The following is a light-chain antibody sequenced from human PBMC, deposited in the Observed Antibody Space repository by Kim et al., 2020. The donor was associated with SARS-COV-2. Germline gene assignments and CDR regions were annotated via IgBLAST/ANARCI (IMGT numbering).Light chain of an antibody. J-gene: IGLJ1*01. CDR1: SSYVGGYNY. CDR2: DVS. Sequence: GQSITISCTGTSSYVGGYNYVSWYQQHPGKAPKLMIYDVSSRPSGVSNRFSGSKSGNTASLTISGLQAEDEADYYCSSYTSSSTYVFGTGTKVTVL. V-gene: IGLV2-14*03. CDR3: SSYTSSSTYV.